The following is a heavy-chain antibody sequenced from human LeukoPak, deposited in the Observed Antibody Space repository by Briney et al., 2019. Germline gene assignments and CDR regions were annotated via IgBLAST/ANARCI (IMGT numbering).Heavy chain of an antibody. Sequence: GGSLRLSCAASGFTLSSYWMSWVRQAPGKGLVWVSGINSDGGTTTYADSVKGRFTISRDNAKNTLYLQMNNLRAEDTAIYYCARALKNGDYYFDYWGQGTLVTVSS. CDR3: ARALKNGDYYFDY. CDR1: GFTLSSYW. D-gene: IGHD4-17*01. J-gene: IGHJ4*02. CDR2: INSDGGTT. V-gene: IGHV3-74*01.